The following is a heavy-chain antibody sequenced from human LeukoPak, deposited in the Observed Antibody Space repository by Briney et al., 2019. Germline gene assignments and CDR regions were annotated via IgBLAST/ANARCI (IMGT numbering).Heavy chain of an antibody. CDR2: IYYSGST. CDR3: AKVPPSPGWWYFDL. J-gene: IGHJ2*01. V-gene: IGHV4-39*01. Sequence: PSETLSLTCTVSGGSISSSSYYWGWIRQPPGKGLEWIGSIYYSGSTYYNPSLKSRVTISVDTSKNQFSLKLSSVTAADTAVYYCAKVPPSPGWWYFDLWGRGTLVTVSS. CDR1: GGSISSSSYY.